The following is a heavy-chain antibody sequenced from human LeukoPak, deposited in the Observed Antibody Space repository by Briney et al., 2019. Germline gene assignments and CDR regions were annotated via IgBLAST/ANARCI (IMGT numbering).Heavy chain of an antibody. CDR2: IYSGGST. D-gene: IGHD3-22*01. J-gene: IGHJ4*02. CDR1: GFTVSSNY. Sequence: GSLRLSCAASGFTVSSNYMSWVRQAPGKGLEWVSVIYSGGSTYYADSVKGRFTISRHNSKNTLYLQMNSLRAEDTAVYYCARDRGDSSGYFDYWGQGTLVTVSS. V-gene: IGHV3-53*04. CDR3: ARDRGDSSGYFDY.